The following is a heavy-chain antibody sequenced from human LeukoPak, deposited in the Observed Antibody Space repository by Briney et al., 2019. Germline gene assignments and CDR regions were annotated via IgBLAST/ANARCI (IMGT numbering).Heavy chain of an antibody. CDR1: GYTFNGYF. D-gene: IGHD2-8*01. CDR3: ARALAQRINGYFHH. V-gene: IGHV1-2*02. J-gene: IGHJ1*01. Sequence: GASVKVSCKASGYTFNGYFMHWVRQAPGQGLEWMGWINPNSGGTNYAQKFQGRVTMTRDTSINTAYMDLSRLRSDDTAVYYCARALAQRINGYFHHWGQGTLVTVSS. CDR2: INPNSGGT.